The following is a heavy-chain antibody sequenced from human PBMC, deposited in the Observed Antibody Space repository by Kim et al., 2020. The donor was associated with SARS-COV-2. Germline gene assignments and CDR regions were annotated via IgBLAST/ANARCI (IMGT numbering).Heavy chain of an antibody. CDR1: GFTFSSYW. Sequence: GGSLRLSCAASGFTFSSYWMSWVRQAPGKGLEWVANIKQDGSEKYYEDSVKGRFTISRDNAKNSLYLQMNSLRAEDTAVYYCARAPDDDILTHFDYWGQGTLVTVSS. D-gene: IGHD3-9*01. CDR3: ARAPDDDILTHFDY. CDR2: IKQDGSEK. V-gene: IGHV3-7*03. J-gene: IGHJ4*02.